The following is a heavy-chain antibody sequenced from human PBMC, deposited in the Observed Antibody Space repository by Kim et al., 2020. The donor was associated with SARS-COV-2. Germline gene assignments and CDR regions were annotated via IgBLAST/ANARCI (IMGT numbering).Heavy chain of an antibody. CDR1: GFTFSSYA. CDR3: AKRDRNGCSCPIDS. V-gene: IGHV3-23*01. Sequence: GGSLRLSCVGSGFTFSSYAMNWVRQAPGQGLEWLSAISDSGVNTYHADSVKGRFTISRDNPKNTLYLQMNSLRAEDTAVYYCAKRDRNGCSCPIDSWGQG. CDR2: ISDSGVNT. J-gene: IGHJ4*02. D-gene: IGHD2-15*01.